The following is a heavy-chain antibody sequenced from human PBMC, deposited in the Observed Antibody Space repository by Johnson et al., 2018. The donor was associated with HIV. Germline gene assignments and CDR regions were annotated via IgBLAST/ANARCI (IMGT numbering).Heavy chain of an antibody. CDR1: GFTFSSYG. D-gene: IGHD6-13*01. CDR3: AKDIEGSSWWTPHDPDDAFDI. CDR2: IRYDGSNK. V-gene: IGHV3-30*02. Sequence: QVQLVESGGGVVQPGGSLRLSCAASGFTFSSYGMHWVRQAPGKGLEWVAFIRYDGSNKYYADSVKGRFTISRDNSKNTLYLQMNSLRAEDTAVYYCAKDIEGSSWWTPHDPDDAFDIWGQGTMVTVSS. J-gene: IGHJ3*02.